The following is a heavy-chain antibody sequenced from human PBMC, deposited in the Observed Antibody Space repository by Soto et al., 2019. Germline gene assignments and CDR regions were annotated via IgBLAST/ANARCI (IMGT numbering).Heavy chain of an antibody. CDR3: ARRGYYGSGSVPDY. V-gene: IGHV1-18*01. Sequence: QVQLVQSGTEVKEPGASVKVSCKASGYAFTSYGISWVRQAPGQGLEWLGWISASNGNTNYAQKLQGRVTMTTDTSTSTAYMELRRLTSDDTAVYYCARRGYYGSGSVPDYWGQGTLVTVSS. CDR2: ISASNGNT. J-gene: IGHJ4*02. D-gene: IGHD3-10*01. CDR1: GYAFTSYG.